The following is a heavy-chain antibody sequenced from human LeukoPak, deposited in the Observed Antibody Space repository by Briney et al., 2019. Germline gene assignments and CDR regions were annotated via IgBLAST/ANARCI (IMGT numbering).Heavy chain of an antibody. J-gene: IGHJ4*02. D-gene: IGHD6-13*01. CDR2: IYTSGST. V-gene: IGHV4-4*09. CDR3: ARLSGHSSSWYQYYFDS. CDR1: GGSISSYY. Sequence: SETLSLTCTVSGGSISSYYWGWIRQPPGKGLEWIGYIYTSGSTNYNPSLKSRVTISVDTSKNQFSLKLSSVTAADTAVYYCARLSGHSSSWYQYYFDSWGQGTLVTVSS.